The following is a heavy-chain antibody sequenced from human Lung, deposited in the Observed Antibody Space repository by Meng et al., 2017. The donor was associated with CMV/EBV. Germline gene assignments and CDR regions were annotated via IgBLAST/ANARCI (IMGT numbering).Heavy chain of an antibody. CDR2: ISGSGGST. V-gene: IGHV3-23*01. J-gene: IGHJ6*02. Sequence: GGSLRLSCAASGFTFSSYAMSWVRQAPGKGLEWVSAISGSGGSTYYADSVKGRFTISRDNSKNTLYLQMNSLRAEDTAVYYCARAPIPYYGMDVWGQGATVTVSS. CDR1: GFTFSSYA. CDR3: ARAPIPYYGMDV.